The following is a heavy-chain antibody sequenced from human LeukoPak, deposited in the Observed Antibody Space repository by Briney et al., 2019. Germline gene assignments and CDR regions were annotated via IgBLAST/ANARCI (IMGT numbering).Heavy chain of an antibody. D-gene: IGHD3-3*01. J-gene: IGHJ4*02. V-gene: IGHV3-74*01. CDR1: GFSFSSYW. CDR3: ARAPNDYWSGYSASFDY. CDR2: IDTDGSST. Sequence: GGSLRLSCAASGFSFSSYWMHRVRQAPGKGLVWVSRIDTDGSSTRYADSVKGRFTISRDNAKNTLYLQMNSLRAEDTAVYYCARAPNDYWSGYSASFDYWGQGTLVTFSS.